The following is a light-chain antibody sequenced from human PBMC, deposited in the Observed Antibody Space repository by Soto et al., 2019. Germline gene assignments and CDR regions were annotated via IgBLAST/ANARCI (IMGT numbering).Light chain of an antibody. CDR3: AAWDDSLNVF. CDR2: SNN. CDR1: SSNIGSNT. V-gene: IGLV1-44*01. J-gene: IGLJ1*01. Sequence: QSVLTQPPSASGTPGQRVTISCSGSSSNIGSNTVNWYQQLPGTAPKLLIYSNNQRPSGVPDRFSGSKSGTSASLAISGLQSEDEADYYCAAWDDSLNVFFGTGTKLTVL.